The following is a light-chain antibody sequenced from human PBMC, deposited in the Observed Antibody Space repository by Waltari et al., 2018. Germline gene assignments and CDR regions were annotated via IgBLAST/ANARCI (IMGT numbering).Light chain of an antibody. V-gene: IGKV3-20*01. CDR1: QSVGKY. Sequence: SGRASQSVGKYLAWYQQRPGQAPRLLLYHASIRATGIPDRFSGSGSGTDFSLTISRLEPEDFAVYYCQKYESLPATFGQGTTVEIK. J-gene: IGKJ1*01. CDR2: HAS. CDR3: QKYESLPAT.